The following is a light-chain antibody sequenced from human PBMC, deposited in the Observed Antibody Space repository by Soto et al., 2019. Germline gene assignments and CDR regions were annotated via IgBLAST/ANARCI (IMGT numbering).Light chain of an antibody. CDR3: QQRSNWPPIT. V-gene: IGKV3-11*01. J-gene: IGKJ5*01. Sequence: EVVMTQSPATLSVSPGERATLSCRASESVSRNLAWYQQKPGQAPRLLVYDASTTATGIPDRFSGGGSGTNFTLPISSLEPEDFAVYYGQQRSNWPPITFGKGTRLEIK. CDR2: DAS. CDR1: ESVSRN.